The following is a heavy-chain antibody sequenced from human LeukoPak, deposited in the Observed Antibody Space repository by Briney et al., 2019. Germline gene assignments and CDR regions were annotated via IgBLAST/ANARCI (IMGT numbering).Heavy chain of an antibody. J-gene: IGHJ4*02. CDR2: MNHSGST. Sequence: SETLSLTCAVSGGSFSGYYWSWLRQPPGKGLEWIGEMNHSGSTNHNPSLKSRVSISVDKNQFSLKLTSVTAADTAVYCCTRGRGSFDDYWGQGTLVTVSS. D-gene: IGHD1-26*01. CDR3: TRGRGSFDDY. V-gene: IGHV4-34*01. CDR1: GGSFSGYY.